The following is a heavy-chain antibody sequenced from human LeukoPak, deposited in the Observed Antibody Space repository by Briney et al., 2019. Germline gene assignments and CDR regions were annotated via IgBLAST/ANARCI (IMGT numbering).Heavy chain of an antibody. CDR1: GFPFSGYA. V-gene: IGHV3-23*01. D-gene: IGHD3-16*02. CDR2: ISGSGGFT. CDR3: AKDREEGDEYVWGSFRYTPYGY. Sequence: PPGGSLRLSCAASGFPFSGYAMSWVRQAPGKGLEWVSTISGSGGFTFYADSVRGRFTISRDNSKNTLYLQMNSLRAEDTAVYYCAKDREEGDEYVWGSFRYTPYGYWGQGTLATVSS. J-gene: IGHJ1*01.